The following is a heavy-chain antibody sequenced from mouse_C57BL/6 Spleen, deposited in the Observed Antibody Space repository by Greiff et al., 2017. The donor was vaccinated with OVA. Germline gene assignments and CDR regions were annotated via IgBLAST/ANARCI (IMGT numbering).Heavy chain of an antibody. Sequence: EVKLVESGGGLVKPGGSLKLSCAASGFTFSDYGMHWVRQAPEKGLEWVAYISSGSSTIYYEDKVKGRFTFSRDNAKTTLFRQMTSLRSEDTAMYYCATYDYDGYCDVWGTGTTVTVSS. D-gene: IGHD2-4*01. V-gene: IGHV5-17*01. CDR2: ISSGSSTI. CDR3: ATYDYDGYCDV. CDR1: GFTFSDYG. J-gene: IGHJ1*03.